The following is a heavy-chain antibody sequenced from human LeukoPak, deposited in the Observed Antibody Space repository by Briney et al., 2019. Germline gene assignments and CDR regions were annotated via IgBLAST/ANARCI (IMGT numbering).Heavy chain of an antibody. Sequence: SETLSLTCTVSGGSISSSSYCWGWIRQPPGKGLEWIGSIYYSGSTYYNPSLKSRVTISVDTSKNQFSLKLSSVTAADTAVYYCARHSPVGIYYFDYWGQGTLVTVPS. D-gene: IGHD1-26*01. V-gene: IGHV4-39*01. CDR3: ARHSPVGIYYFDY. CDR1: GGSISSSSYC. J-gene: IGHJ4*02. CDR2: IYYSGST.